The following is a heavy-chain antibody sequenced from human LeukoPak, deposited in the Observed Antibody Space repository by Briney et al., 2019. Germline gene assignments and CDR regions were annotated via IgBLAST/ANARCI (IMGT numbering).Heavy chain of an antibody. D-gene: IGHD6-19*01. J-gene: IGHJ2*01. CDR3: AKGAWPLAVGYFDL. Sequence: GGSLRLSCAASGFTVSSNYMSWVRQAPGKGLEWVAVISYDGSNKYYADSVKGRFTISRDNSKNTLYLQMNSLRVEDTAMYYCAKGAWPLAVGYFDLWGRGTLVTVSS. V-gene: IGHV3-30*18. CDR2: ISYDGSNK. CDR1: GFTVSSNY.